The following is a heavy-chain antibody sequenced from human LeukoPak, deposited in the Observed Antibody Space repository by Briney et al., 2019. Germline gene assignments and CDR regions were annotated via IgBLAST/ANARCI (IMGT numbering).Heavy chain of an antibody. J-gene: IGHJ3*01. Sequence: GGSLRLSCAAFGFTFSDYGIHWVRQAPGKGLEWVAFIWLDGSTKYYAGSVKGRFTISRDNSKNSLYLQMNSLRVEDTAVYYCAKSRAPTANPDAFDFWGQGTMVTVSS. CDR2: IWLDGSTK. V-gene: IGHV3-30*02. D-gene: IGHD4/OR15-4a*01. CDR1: GFTFSDYG. CDR3: AKSRAPTANPDAFDF.